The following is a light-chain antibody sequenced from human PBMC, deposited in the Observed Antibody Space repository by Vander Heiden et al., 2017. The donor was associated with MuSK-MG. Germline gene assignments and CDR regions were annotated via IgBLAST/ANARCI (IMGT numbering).Light chain of an antibody. J-gene: IGLJ3*02. Sequence: QSALTQPPSAHGTPGQRVTISCSGCSSKLGSTYVYWCQQVPRKTHKLLMYRNKQRPKGVPDRFSGCKSGTSAALAISGLRSEDEADYYCAAWDDSRWVFGGGTKLTVL. CDR3: AAWDDSRWV. V-gene: IGLV1-47*01. CDR1: SSKLGSTY. CDR2: RNK.